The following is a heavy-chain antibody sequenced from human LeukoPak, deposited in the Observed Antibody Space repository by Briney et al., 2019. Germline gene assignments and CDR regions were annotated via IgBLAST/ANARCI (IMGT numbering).Heavy chain of an antibody. Sequence: PGGSLRLSCAASGFTFSSYAMNWVRQAPGKGLEWVSAISGSGGRAYYADSVKGRFTISRDNSKNTLYLQMNSLRAADTAVYYCAKDRDDFWSGYYDPWFDYWGQGTLVTVSS. D-gene: IGHD3-3*01. CDR1: GFTFSSYA. V-gene: IGHV3-23*01. CDR3: AKDRDDFWSGYYDPWFDY. CDR2: ISGSGGRA. J-gene: IGHJ4*02.